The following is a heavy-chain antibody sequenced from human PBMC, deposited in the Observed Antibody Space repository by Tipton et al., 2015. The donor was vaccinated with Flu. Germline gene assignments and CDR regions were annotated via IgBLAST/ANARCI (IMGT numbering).Heavy chain of an antibody. CDR2: ISDGGSVK. CDR3: AGSHGDFDY. Sequence: SLRLSCAASGFSFSSLAMHWVRQAPGKGMEWVAVISDGGSVKFFSDSVKGRFTIYRDNSKNTMYLQMNSLRAEDTAVYYCAGSHGDFDYWGQGTLVTVSS. J-gene: IGHJ4*02. V-gene: IGHV3-30*03. CDR1: GFSFSSLA. D-gene: IGHD1-26*01.